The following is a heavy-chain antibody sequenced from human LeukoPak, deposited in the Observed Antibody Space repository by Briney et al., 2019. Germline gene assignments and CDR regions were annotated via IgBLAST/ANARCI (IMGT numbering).Heavy chain of an antibody. J-gene: IGHJ6*02. CDR1: GFTFSSYG. CDR3: AKDYYGSGSYYNSWYYYYYYGMDV. V-gene: IGHV3-30*18. CDR2: KSYDGSNK. D-gene: IGHD3-10*01. Sequence: GGSLRLSCAASGFTFSSYGMHWVRQAPGRGLEWVAVKSYDGSNKYYADSVKGRYTISRDNSKNTLHLQMNSLRAEDTAVYNCAKDYYGSGSYYNSWYYYYYYGMDVWGQGTTVTVSS.